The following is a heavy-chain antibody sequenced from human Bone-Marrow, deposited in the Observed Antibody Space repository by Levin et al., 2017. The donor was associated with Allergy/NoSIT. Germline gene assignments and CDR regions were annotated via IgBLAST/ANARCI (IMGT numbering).Heavy chain of an antibody. CDR3: ARDRDYYDSSGYDIVYYGMDV. J-gene: IGHJ6*02. CDR2: IYSSGNT. D-gene: IGHD3-22*01. Sequence: SQTLSLTCTVSGASISSNDYYWSWIRQPPGKGLEWIVYIYSSGNTHYNPSLKSRVTMSLDASKNQISLKLNSVTAADTAVYYCARDRDYYDSSGYDIVYYGMDVWGQGTTVTVSS. CDR1: GASISSNDYY. V-gene: IGHV4-30-4*01.